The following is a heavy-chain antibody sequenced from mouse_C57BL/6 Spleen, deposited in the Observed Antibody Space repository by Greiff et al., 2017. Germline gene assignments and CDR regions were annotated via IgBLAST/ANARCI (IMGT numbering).Heavy chain of an antibody. V-gene: IGHV1-81*01. CDR3: ARSYYGSSQPGDY. Sequence: LVESGAELARPGASVKLSCTASGFTFTSYGISWVQQTTGQGLEWIGEIYPRSGNTYYNEKFKGKATLTADKSSSTAYMELRSLTSEDSAVYFCARSYYGSSQPGDYWGQGTTLTVSS. J-gene: IGHJ2*01. CDR1: GFTFTSYG. CDR2: IYPRSGNT. D-gene: IGHD1-1*01.